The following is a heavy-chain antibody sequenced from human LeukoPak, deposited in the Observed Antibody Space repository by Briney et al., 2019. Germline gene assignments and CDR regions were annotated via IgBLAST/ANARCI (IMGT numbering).Heavy chain of an antibody. V-gene: IGHV4-34*01. J-gene: IGHJ4*02. CDR3: ARRYYYNLGSFPFDF. D-gene: IGHD3-10*01. Sequence: SETLSLTCAVSGGPFSGYFWSWIRQSSGKGLEWIGGIHNSGTTNYNPSLNSRVTISEDTSKNQFYLNLSSVTAADTAVYYCARRYYYNLGSFPFDFWGQGTLVTVSS. CDR2: IHNSGTT. CDR1: GGPFSGYF.